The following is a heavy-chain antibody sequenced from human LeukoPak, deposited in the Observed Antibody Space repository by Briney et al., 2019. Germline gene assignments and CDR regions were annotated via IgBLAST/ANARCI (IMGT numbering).Heavy chain of an antibody. CDR1: GGSISSYY. CDR3: AGTTLDYYDSSGSYAFDI. D-gene: IGHD3-22*01. V-gene: IGHV4-59*01. Sequence: PSETLSLTCTVSGGSISSYYWSWIRQPPGKGLEWIGYIYYSGSTNYNPSLKRRVTISVDTSKNQFSLKLSSVTAADTAVYYCAGTTLDYYDSSGSYAFDIWGQGTMVTVSS. CDR2: IYYSGST. J-gene: IGHJ3*02.